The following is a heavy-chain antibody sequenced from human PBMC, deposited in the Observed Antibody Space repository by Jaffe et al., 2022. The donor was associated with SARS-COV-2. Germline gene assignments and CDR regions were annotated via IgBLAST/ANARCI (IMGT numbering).Heavy chain of an antibody. J-gene: IGHJ3*02. Sequence: EVQLVESGGGLVQPGGSLRLSCAASGFTFSSYWMSWVRQAPGKGLEWVANIKQDGSEKYYVDSVKGRFTISRDNAKNSLYLQMNSLRAEDTAVYYCARETSGSYILFAFDIWGQGTMVTVSS. V-gene: IGHV3-7*01. CDR2: IKQDGSEK. CDR1: GFTFSSYW. CDR3: ARETSGSYILFAFDI. D-gene: IGHD1-26*01.